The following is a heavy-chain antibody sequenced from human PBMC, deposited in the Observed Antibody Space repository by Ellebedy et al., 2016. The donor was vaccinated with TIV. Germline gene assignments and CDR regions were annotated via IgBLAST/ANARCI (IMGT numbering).Heavy chain of an antibody. J-gene: IGHJ4*02. D-gene: IGHD1-26*01. V-gene: IGHV4-59*01. CDR3: ARWVGHFDF. Sequence: MPSETLSLTCTVSDGSISNFHWSWIRQPPGKGLEWFGYIYFSGITNYNPYLKSRVTMSVDTSNNQFSLKLSSVTTADTAVYYCARWVGHFDFWGQGAQVTVAS. CDR1: DGSISNFH. CDR2: IYFSGIT.